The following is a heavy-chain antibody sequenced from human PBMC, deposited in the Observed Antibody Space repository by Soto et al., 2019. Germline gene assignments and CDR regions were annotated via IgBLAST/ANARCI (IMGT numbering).Heavy chain of an antibody. D-gene: IGHD1-20*01. CDR3: AKQYNLGGLEDY. CDR2: ISYDGRSE. Sequence: QVQLVESGGGVVQPGTSLRLSCAASGYTFSGHGIHWVRQAPGKGLEWLAVISYDGRSEYYADSVKGRFSVSRDNSNNMAYLQMNSLRVEDTAMYHCAKQYNLGGLEDYWGQGTLVAVSS. J-gene: IGHJ4*02. CDR1: GYTFSGHG. V-gene: IGHV3-30*18.